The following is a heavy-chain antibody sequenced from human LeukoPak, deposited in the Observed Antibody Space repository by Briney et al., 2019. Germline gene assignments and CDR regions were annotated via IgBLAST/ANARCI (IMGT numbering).Heavy chain of an antibody. CDR1: IDSFSSYH. Sequence: SETLSLTCADYIDSFSSYHWNWIRQTPARGRECMGEVNESGGTNISTSLRTRVILSVDTWKNQFCLKLMSVTVADTAIYYCARGQGAAVPQVGKNWFDPWGQGTRVTVSS. V-gene: IGHV4-34*01. D-gene: IGHD1-26*01. CDR3: ARGQGAAVPQVGKNWFDP. J-gene: IGHJ5*02. CDR2: VNESGGT.